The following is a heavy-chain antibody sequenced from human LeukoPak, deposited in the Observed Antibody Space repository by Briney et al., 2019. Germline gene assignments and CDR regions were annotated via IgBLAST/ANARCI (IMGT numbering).Heavy chain of an antibody. D-gene: IGHD2-2*01. CDR1: GYTFTDYY. CDR3: ARLQGCASTTCRGEDY. CDR2: INPNSGGT. J-gene: IGHJ4*02. Sequence: VASVKVSCKASGYTFTDYYMHWVRQAPGQGLEWMGWINPNSGGTNYAQKFQGRVTMTRDTSISTAYMELSRLRSDDSAVYYCARLQGCASTTCRGEDYWGQGTLFTVSS. V-gene: IGHV1-2*02.